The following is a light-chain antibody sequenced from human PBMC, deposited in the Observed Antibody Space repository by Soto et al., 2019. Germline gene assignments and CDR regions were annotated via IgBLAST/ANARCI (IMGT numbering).Light chain of an antibody. CDR3: QQRSNWPLT. Sequence: EIVLTQSPATLSLSPGERATLSCRASQSVSSYLAWYQQKPGQAPRLLIYDASNGATGTPARFSGSGSGTDFTLTISNLEPEDFAVYYCQQRSNWPLTFGGGTKV. J-gene: IGKJ4*01. CDR2: DAS. CDR1: QSVSSY. V-gene: IGKV3-11*01.